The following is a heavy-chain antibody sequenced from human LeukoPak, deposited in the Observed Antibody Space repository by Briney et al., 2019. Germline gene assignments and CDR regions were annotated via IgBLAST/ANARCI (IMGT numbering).Heavy chain of an antibody. J-gene: IGHJ6*03. Sequence: SVKVSCKASGGTFSSYAISWVRQAPGQGLEWMGGIIPIFGTANYAQKFQGRATITTDESTSTAYMELSSLRSEDMAVYYCARTGYGDYYYYYMDVWGKGTTVTVSS. D-gene: IGHD4-17*01. CDR3: ARTGYGDYYYYYMDV. CDR2: IIPIFGTA. CDR1: GGTFSSYA. V-gene: IGHV1-69*05.